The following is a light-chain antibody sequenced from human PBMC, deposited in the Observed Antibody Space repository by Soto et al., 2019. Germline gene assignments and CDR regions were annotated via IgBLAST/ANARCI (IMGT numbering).Light chain of an antibody. CDR2: GAS. CDR1: QSVRSN. CDR3: QQHIAWPLT. V-gene: IGKV3-15*01. J-gene: IGKJ4*01. Sequence: EIVMTQSPATLSVSPGERATLFCRASQSVRSNFLAWYQQKPGQAPSLLIYGASIRATGIPARFSGSGSGTEFTLTINSLQSEDFAVYYCQQHIAWPLTFGGGTKVEIK.